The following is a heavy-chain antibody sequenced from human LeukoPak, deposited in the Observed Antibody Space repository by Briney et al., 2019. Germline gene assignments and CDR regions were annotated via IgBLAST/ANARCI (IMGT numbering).Heavy chain of an antibody. J-gene: IGHJ4*02. CDR1: GFTFSDYY. Sequence: PGGSLRLSCTASGFTFSDYYMSWICQAPGKGLEWVSYISSSGSTIYYADSVKGRFTISRDNAKNSLYLQMNSLRAEDTAVYYCNAVNRYFDWSDFDYWGQGTLVTVSS. D-gene: IGHD3-9*01. V-gene: IGHV3-11*04. CDR2: ISSSGSTI. CDR3: NAVNRYFDWSDFDY.